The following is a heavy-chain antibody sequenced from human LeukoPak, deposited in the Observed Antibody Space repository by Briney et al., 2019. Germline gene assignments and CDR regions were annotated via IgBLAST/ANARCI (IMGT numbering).Heavy chain of an antibody. Sequence: GRSLRLSCAASGFTFDDYAMHWVRQAPGKGLEWVSGISWNSGSIGYADSVKGRFTIFRDNAKNSLYLQMNSLRAEDTALYYCAKDPIAYSSSWYYFDYWGQGTLVTVSS. CDR3: AKDPIAYSSSWYYFDY. CDR2: ISWNSGSI. V-gene: IGHV3-9*01. J-gene: IGHJ4*02. D-gene: IGHD6-13*01. CDR1: GFTFDDYA.